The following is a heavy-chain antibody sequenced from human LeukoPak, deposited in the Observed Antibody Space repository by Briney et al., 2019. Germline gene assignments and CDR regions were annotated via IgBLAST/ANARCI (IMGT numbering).Heavy chain of an antibody. Sequence: SVKVSCKASGGTFSSYAISWARQAPGQGLEWMGGIIPIFGTANYAQKFQGRVTITTDESTSTAYMELSSLRSEDTAVYYCARGRFLEWYPPGDYFDYWGQGTLVTVSS. J-gene: IGHJ4*02. CDR3: ARGRFLEWYPPGDYFDY. D-gene: IGHD3-3*01. V-gene: IGHV1-69*05. CDR1: GGTFSSYA. CDR2: IIPIFGTA.